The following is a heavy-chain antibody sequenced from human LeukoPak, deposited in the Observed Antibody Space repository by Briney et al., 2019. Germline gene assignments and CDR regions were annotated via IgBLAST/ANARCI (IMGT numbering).Heavy chain of an antibody. CDR3: ARDRRKYQLQPFTIVATSDGMDV. Sequence: PSETLSLTCTVSGGSISSYYWSWIRQPPGKGLEWIGYIYYSGSTNYNPSLKSRVTISVDTSKNQFSLKLSSVTAADTAVYYCARDRRKYQLQPFTIVATSDGMDVWGQGTTVTVSS. CDR2: IYYSGST. D-gene: IGHD5-12*01. V-gene: IGHV4-59*01. J-gene: IGHJ6*02. CDR1: GGSISSYY.